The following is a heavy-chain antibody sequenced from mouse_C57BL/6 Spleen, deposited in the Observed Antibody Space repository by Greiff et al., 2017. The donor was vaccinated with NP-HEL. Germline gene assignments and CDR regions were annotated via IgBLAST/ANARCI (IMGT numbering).Heavy chain of an antibody. D-gene: IGHD2-1*01. V-gene: IGHV1-59*01. CDR2: IDPSDSYT. CDR1: GYTFTSYW. Sequence: QVQLQQPGAELVRPGTSVKLSCKASGYTFTSYWMHWVKQRPGQGLEWIGVIDPSDSYTNYNQKFKGKATLTVDTSSSTAYMQLSSLTSEDSAVYYGARCPHYGNSWYLDVWGKGTTVTVSS. J-gene: IGHJ1*03. CDR3: ARCPHYGNSWYLDV.